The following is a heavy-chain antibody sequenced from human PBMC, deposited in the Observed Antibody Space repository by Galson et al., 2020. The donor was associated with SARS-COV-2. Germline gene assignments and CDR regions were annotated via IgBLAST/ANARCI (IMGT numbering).Heavy chain of an antibody. Sequence: GESLKISCAASGFNFGNYGIHWVRQAPGKGLEWVTYIQYDGGKKHYADSVKGRFTISRDNSKNTVYLQMDSLRAEDTAVYYCAKDYYYYDSRGFYYYFYYMDVWGKGTTVTVSS. J-gene: IGHJ6*03. D-gene: IGHD3-22*01. V-gene: IGHV3-30*02. CDR3: AKDYYYYDSRGFYYYFYYMDV. CDR1: GFNFGNYG. CDR2: IQYDGGKK.